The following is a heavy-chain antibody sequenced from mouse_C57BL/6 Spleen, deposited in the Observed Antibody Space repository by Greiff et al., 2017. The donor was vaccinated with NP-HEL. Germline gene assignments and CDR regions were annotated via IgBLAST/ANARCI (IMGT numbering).Heavy chain of an antibody. J-gene: IGHJ2*01. D-gene: IGHD2-1*01. V-gene: IGHV1-52*01. CDR1: GYTFTSYW. Sequence: QVQLQQPGAELVRPGSSVQLSCKASGYTFTSYWMHWVKQRPIQGLEWIGNIDPSDSETHYNQKFKDKATLTVDKSSSTAYMHLSSLTSEDSAVYYCASIYYGNYVYFDYWGQGTTLTVSS. CDR3: ASIYYGNYVYFDY. CDR2: IDPSDSET.